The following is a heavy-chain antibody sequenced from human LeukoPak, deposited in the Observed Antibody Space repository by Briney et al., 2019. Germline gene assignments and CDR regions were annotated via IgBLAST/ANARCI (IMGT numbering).Heavy chain of an antibody. J-gene: IGHJ4*02. CDR3: AKELAFFTATDY. CDR2: ISGSGGST. V-gene: IGHV3-23*01. CDR1: GFTFSSYA. D-gene: IGHD3-3*02. Sequence: GGSLRLSCAASGFTFSSYAMNWVRQAPGKGLEWVSGISGSGGSTYYADSVKGRFTISRDDSKNTLYLQMNSLRAEDTAVYYCAKELAFFTATDYWGQGTLVTVSS.